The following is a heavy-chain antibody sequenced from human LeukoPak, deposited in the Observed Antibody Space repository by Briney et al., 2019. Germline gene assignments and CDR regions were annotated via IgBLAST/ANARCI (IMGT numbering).Heavy chain of an antibody. V-gene: IGHV3-15*01. CDR2: IKSKTHGGTT. D-gene: IGHD2-2*01. J-gene: IGHJ5*02. CDR3: STLYHVDP. CDR1: GFSFTNAW. Sequence: GGSLRLSCAASGFSFTNAWMYWVRQAPGKGLEWVGRIKSKTHGGTTDYAAPVKGRFTISRDDSENTLYLQMNSLKSEDTAMYYCSTLYHVDPWGQGTLVTVSS.